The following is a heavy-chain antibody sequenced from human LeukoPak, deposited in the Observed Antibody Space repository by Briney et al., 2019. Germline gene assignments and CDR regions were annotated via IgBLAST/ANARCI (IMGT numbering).Heavy chain of an antibody. CDR2: IKTDGSIT. J-gene: IGHJ4*02. D-gene: IGHD3-22*01. Sequence: QPGGSLRLSCAASGFSFSVYWMHRVRHAPGKGPVWVSRIKTDGSITDYADFVKGRFTISRDNAKNTLYLQMNSLRAEDTALYYCAREKYDNSNLFDQWGQGTLVTVSS. CDR3: AREKYDNSNLFDQ. CDR1: GFSFSVYW. V-gene: IGHV3-74*01.